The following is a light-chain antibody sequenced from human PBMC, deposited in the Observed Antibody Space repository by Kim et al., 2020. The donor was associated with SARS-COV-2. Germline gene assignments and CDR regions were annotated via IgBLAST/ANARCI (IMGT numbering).Light chain of an antibody. J-gene: IGLJ7*02. CDR1: GPSIGSNT. Sequence: GQTVTYSLSGTGPSIGSNTVNWYRNRPGPAPKLLIYSKIQRPSGVADRLAGSESGPSASLAISGLQSGEEADYYCAAWDNILNGVLFGGGTRLTAL. CDR3: AAWDNILNGVL. CDR2: SKI. V-gene: IGLV1-44*01.